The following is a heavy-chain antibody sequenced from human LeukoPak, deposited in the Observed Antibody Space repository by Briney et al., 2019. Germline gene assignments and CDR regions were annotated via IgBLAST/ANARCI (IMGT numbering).Heavy chain of an antibody. V-gene: IGHV3-30-3*01. J-gene: IGHJ4*02. Sequence: PGGSLRLSCAASGFTFSSYAMHWARQAPGKGLEWVAVISYDGSNKYYADSVKGRFTISRDNSKNTLYLQMNSLRAEDTAVYYCARGPKGDIVVVPAAAYFDYWGQGTLVTVSS. CDR3: ARGPKGDIVVVPAAAYFDY. CDR1: GFTFSSYA. D-gene: IGHD2-2*01. CDR2: ISYDGSNK.